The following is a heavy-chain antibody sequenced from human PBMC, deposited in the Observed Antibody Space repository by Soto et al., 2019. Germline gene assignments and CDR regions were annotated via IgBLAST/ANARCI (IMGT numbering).Heavy chain of an antibody. Sequence: PSETLSLTCTVSGGSISSSSYYWGWIRQPPGKGLEWIGSIYYSGSTYYNPSLKSRVTISVDTSKNQFSLKLSSVTAADTAVYYCARHRSGAGGFWSGYYIWYYYGMDVRGQGTTVTVSS. V-gene: IGHV4-39*01. CDR1: GGSISSSSYY. D-gene: IGHD3-3*01. CDR3: ARHRSGAGGFWSGYYIWYYYGMDV. J-gene: IGHJ6*02. CDR2: IYYSGST.